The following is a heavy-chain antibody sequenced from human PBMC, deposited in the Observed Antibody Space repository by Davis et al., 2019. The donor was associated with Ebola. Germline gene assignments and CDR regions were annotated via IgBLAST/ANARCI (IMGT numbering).Heavy chain of an antibody. CDR3: AHRDTMIVGGRDY. D-gene: IGHD3-22*01. CDR1: GGSISSSSYY. Sequence: PGGSLRLSCTVSGGSISSSSYYWGWIRQPPGKGLEWIGSIYYSGSTYYNPSLKSRVTISVDTSKNQFSLKLSSVTAADTAVYYCAHRDTMIVGGRDYWGQGTLVTVSS. V-gene: IGHV4-39*01. CDR2: IYYSGST. J-gene: IGHJ4*02.